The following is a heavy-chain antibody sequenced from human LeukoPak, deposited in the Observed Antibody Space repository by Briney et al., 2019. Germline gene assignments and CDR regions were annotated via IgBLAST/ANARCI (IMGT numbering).Heavy chain of an antibody. V-gene: IGHV3-43*02. J-gene: IGHJ4*02. CDR3: AKGKNTGSYLSHVDY. CDR2: ITWDGGST. D-gene: IGHD3-10*01. Sequence: GGSLRLSCAASGFTFSSYAMSWVRQAPGKGLEWVSLITWDGGSTYYADSVKGRFTISRDNSKNSLYLQMNSLRTEDTALYYCAKGKNTGSYLSHVDYWGQGTLVTVSS. CDR1: GFTFSSYA.